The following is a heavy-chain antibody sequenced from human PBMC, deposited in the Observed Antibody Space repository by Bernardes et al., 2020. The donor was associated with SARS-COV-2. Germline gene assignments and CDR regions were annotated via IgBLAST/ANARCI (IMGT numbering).Heavy chain of an antibody. J-gene: IGHJ6*02. V-gene: IGHV3-23*01. CDR2: IGANGFLT. CDR3: AKVRSDMDV. Sequence: GSLRLSCEASGFSFSRYGTSWVRQAPGKGLEWVSFIGANGFLTYYGDSVKGRFTISKDNAKNTVYLQMNSLRAEDTAVYFCAKVRSDMDVWGQGTTVTVSS. CDR1: GFSFSRYG.